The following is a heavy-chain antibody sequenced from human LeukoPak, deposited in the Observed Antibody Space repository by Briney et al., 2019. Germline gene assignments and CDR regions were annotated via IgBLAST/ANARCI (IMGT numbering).Heavy chain of an antibody. CDR2: ISSSSSYT. Sequence: PGGSLRLSCAASGFTFSDYYMSWIRQAPGKGLEWVSYISSSSSYTNYADSVKGRFTISRDNAKNSLFLQMNSLRAEDTAVYYCASRYCTSTNCYAFDIWGQGTVVTVSS. V-gene: IGHV3-11*06. CDR1: GFTFSDYY. J-gene: IGHJ3*02. CDR3: ASRYCTSTNCYAFDI. D-gene: IGHD2-2*01.